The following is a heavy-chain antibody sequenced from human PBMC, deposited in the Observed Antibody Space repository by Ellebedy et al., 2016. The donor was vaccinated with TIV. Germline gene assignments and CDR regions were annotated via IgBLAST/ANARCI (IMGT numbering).Heavy chain of an antibody. CDR3: AKDRTSGDGYWVFDQ. CDR2: ISKDGNNN. V-gene: IGHV3-30-3*01. CDR1: GFTFTFSSYA. D-gene: IGHD5-18*01. Sequence: PGGSLRLSCAASASGFTFTFSSYAMHWVRQAPGKGLEWVAVISKDGNNNYYADSLKGRFTISRDNSKSMVHLQMNSLRPEDTAVYYCAKDRTSGDGYWVFDQWGQGTLVTVSS. J-gene: IGHJ4*02.